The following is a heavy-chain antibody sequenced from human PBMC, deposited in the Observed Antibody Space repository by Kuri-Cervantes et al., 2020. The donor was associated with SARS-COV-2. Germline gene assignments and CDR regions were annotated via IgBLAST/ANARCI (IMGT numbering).Heavy chain of an antibody. V-gene: IGHV3-7*01. D-gene: IGHD6-19*01. CDR1: GFIFSNYW. CDR2: IKRDGSEE. Sequence: GESLKISCAASGFIFSNYWMTWVRQTPGKGLEWVANIKRDGSEEYYVDSVKGRFTVSRDNAKNSLFLQMNSLRAEDAAVYYCSPSHFSGWYYFDYWGQGTLVTVSS. CDR3: SPSHFSGWYYFDY. J-gene: IGHJ4*02.